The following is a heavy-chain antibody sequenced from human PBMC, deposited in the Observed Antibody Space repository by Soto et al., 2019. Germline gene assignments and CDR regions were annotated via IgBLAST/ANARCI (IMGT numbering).Heavy chain of an antibody. CDR2: IRYDGSSK. D-gene: IGHD3-10*01. Sequence: GGSLRLSCAASGFTFSSYAMSWVRQAPGKGLEWVAVIRYDGSSKYYADSVKGRFTISRDNSKNTLYLQMNSLRAEDTAVYYCAKVSTISYYYYGMDVWGQGTTVTVSS. V-gene: IGHV3-30*18. J-gene: IGHJ6*02. CDR3: AKVSTISYYYYGMDV. CDR1: GFTFSSYA.